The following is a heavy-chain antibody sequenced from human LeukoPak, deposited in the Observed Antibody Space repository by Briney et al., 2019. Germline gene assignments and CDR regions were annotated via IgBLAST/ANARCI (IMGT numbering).Heavy chain of an antibody. CDR1: GFTFSSYA. J-gene: IGHJ1*01. V-gene: IGHV3-23*01. CDR3: AKRGYVSPEEYFQH. Sequence: GGSLRLSCVGSGFTFSSYAMSWVRQAPGKGLEWVSAISGSGGSTYYADSVKGRFTISRDNSKNTLYLQMNSLRAEDTAVYYCAKRGYVSPEEYFQHWGQGTLVTVSS. CDR2: ISGSGGST. D-gene: IGHD3-16*01.